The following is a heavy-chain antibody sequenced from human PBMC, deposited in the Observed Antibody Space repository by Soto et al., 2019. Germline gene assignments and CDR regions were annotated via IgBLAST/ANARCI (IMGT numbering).Heavy chain of an antibody. CDR3: ARVSLVGPSGGRYFDY. Sequence: PGGSLRLSCAASGFTFSAHYMDWVRQAPGKGLEWVGRIKNKANSYTTEYAASVEGRFNISREDSQNSLYLPMNSLKTEDTAVYYCARVSLVGPSGGRYFDYWGQGSQVAVSA. CDR2: IKNKANSYTT. D-gene: IGHD1-26*01. J-gene: IGHJ4*02. CDR1: GFTFSAHY. V-gene: IGHV3-72*01.